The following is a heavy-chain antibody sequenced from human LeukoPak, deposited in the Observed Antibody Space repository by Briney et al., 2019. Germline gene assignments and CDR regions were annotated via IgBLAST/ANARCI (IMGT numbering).Heavy chain of an antibody. J-gene: IGHJ5*02. CDR1: GYSFTSYG. Sequence: GESLKISCKGSGYSFTSYGIGWVRQMPGKGLEWMGIIYPGDSDTRYSPSFQGQVTISADKSISTAYLQWSSLKASDTAMYYCARCSSTSCGRGGGWFDPWGQGTLVTVSS. CDR2: IYPGDSDT. CDR3: ARCSSTSCGRGGGWFDP. D-gene: IGHD2-2*01. V-gene: IGHV5-51*01.